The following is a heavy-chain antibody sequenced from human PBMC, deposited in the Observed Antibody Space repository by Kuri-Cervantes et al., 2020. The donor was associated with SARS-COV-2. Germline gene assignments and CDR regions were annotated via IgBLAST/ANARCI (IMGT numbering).Heavy chain of an antibody. CDR3: AKDDQVEQYSSSHD. V-gene: IGHV1-69*05. J-gene: IGHJ4*02. CDR1: GGTFSSYA. Sequence: SVKVSCKASGGTFSSYAISWVRQAPGQGLEWMGGIIPIFGTANYAQKFQGRVTITTDESTSTAYMELSSLRSEDTAVYYCAKDDQVEQYSSSHDWGQGTLVTVSS. CDR2: IIPIFGTA. D-gene: IGHD6-13*01.